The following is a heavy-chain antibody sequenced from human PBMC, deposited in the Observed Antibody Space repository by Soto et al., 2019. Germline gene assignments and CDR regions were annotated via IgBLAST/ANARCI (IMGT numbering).Heavy chain of an antibody. CDR2: NNPSGGST. V-gene: IGHV1-46*01. D-gene: IGHD6-6*01. CDR3: ARAYSSSPRNAAYYFDY. J-gene: IGHJ4*02. Sequence: ASGKVPCKASWYTFTHYYMQWVGQAPGQRAERMGKNNPSGGSTSYAQKFQGRGTMTRDTSTSTVYMELSSLRSEDTAVYYCARAYSSSPRNAAYYFDYWGQGTLVTVSS. CDR1: WYTFTHYY.